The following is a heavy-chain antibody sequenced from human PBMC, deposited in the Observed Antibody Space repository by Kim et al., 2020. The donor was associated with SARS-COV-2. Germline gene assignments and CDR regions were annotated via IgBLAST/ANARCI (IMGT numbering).Heavy chain of an antibody. CDR3: ARDIVVVPAAIPNYYYYYYGMDV. Sequence: SVKVSCKASGYTFTSYGISWVRQAPGQGLEWMGWISAYNGNTNYAQKLQGRVTMTTDTSTSTAYMELRSLRSDDTAVYYCARDIVVVPAAIPNYYYYYYGMDVWGQGTTVTVSS. J-gene: IGHJ6*02. V-gene: IGHV1-18*04. CDR2: ISAYNGNT. CDR1: GYTFTSYG. D-gene: IGHD2-2*01.